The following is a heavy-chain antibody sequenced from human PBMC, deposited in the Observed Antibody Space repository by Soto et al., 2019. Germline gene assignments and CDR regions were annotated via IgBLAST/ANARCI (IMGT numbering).Heavy chain of an antibody. D-gene: IGHD2-15*01. CDR1: GFTFSSYS. CDR3: ASIVVVAATGYFQH. J-gene: IGHJ1*01. CDR2: ISSSSSTI. Sequence: GGSLRLSCAASGFTFSSYSMNWVRQAPGKGLEWVSYISSSSSTIYYADSVKGRFTISRDNAKNSLYLQMNSLRAEDTAVYYCASIVVVAATGYFQHWGQGTLVTVSS. V-gene: IGHV3-48*01.